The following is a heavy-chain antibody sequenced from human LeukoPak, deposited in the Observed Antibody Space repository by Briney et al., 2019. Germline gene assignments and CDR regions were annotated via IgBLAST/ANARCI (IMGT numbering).Heavy chain of an antibody. CDR3: ARAWSGTQYYFDY. Sequence: AGGSLRLSCAASGFTVSDSYMSWVRQAPGKGLEWVSVIYSGGSTYYADSVKSRFTISRDTSKNTLYLQMNSLRAEDTAVYYCARAWSGTQYYFDYWGQGTLVTVSS. D-gene: IGHD3-3*01. J-gene: IGHJ4*02. CDR2: IYSGGST. V-gene: IGHV3-66*01. CDR1: GFTVSDSY.